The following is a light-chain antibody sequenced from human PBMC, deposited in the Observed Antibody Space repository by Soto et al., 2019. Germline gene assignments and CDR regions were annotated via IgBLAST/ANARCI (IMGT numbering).Light chain of an antibody. CDR2: GAS. V-gene: IGKV3-20*01. J-gene: IGKJ4*01. CDR3: QQYGSSSLT. Sequence: EIVLTQSPGTLSLSPGERATLSCRASQSVSSNYLAWYQQKPGQALRLLIYGASSRATGIPDRFSGSGSGTDFILTISRLELEDFAVYYCQQYGSSSLTFGGGTKVDIK. CDR1: QSVSSNY.